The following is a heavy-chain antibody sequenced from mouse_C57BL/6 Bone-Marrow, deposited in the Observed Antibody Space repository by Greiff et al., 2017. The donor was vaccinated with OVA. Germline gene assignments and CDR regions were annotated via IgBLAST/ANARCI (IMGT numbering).Heavy chain of an antibody. CDR3: TRGGYAMDD. J-gene: IGHJ4*01. CDR2: IDPETGGT. V-gene: IGHV1-15*01. Sequence: VQLQESGAELVRPGASVTLSCKASGYTFTDYEMHWVKQTPVHGLEWIGAIDPETGGTAYNQKFKGKAILTADKSSSTAYMELRSLTSEDSAVYYWTRGGYAMDDWGQGTSVTVSS. CDR1: GYTFTDYE.